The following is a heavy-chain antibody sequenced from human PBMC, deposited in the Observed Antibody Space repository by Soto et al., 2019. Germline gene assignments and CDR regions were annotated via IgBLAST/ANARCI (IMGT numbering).Heavy chain of an antibody. D-gene: IGHD2-15*01. CDR2: INYSAST. J-gene: IGHJ4*02. CDR1: GGSISSGGYY. CDR3: ASSSGGRYYDY. Sequence: QVQLQEWGPGLLKPSQTLSLTCTVSGGSISSGGYYWSWIRQRTGQGLEWNGYINYSASTYYNPSLKSRVTISVDTSKNQFSLKLSSVTAADTAVYYWASSSGGRYYDYWGQGTLVTVSS. V-gene: IGHV4-31*03.